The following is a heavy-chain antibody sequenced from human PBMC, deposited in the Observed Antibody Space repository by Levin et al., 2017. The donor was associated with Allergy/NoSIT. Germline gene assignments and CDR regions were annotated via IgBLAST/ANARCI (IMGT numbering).Heavy chain of an antibody. CDR1: GDSISRGSYY. D-gene: IGHD3-10*01. J-gene: IGHJ6*02. Sequence: LSLTCSVSGDSISRGSYYWTWIRQLPGKGLEWIGFVPHSGRVSYNPSLKSRLTLSLDTSKNHFSLKLASVTVADTAIYFCARDECAWFGECYGPDVWGQGTTVIVSS. CDR2: VPHSGRV. CDR3: ARDECAWFGECYGPDV. V-gene: IGHV4-31*03.